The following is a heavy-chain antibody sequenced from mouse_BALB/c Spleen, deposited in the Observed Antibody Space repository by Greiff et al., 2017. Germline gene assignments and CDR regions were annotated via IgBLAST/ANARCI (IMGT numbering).Heavy chain of an antibody. J-gene: IGHJ4*01. D-gene: IGHD1-1*01. CDR2: INSNGGST. Sequence: EVQLVESGGGLVQPGGSLKLSCAASGFTFSSYGMSWVRQTPDKRLELVATINSNGGSTYYPDSVKGRFTISRDNAKNTLYLQMSRLKSEDTAMYYCARVEELRRGYAMDYWGQGTSVTVSS. CDR1: GFTFSSYG. CDR3: ARVEELRRGYAMDY. V-gene: IGHV5-6-3*01.